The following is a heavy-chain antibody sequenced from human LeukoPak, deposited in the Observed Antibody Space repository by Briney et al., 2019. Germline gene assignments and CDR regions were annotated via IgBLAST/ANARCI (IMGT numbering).Heavy chain of an antibody. J-gene: IGHJ4*02. Sequence: SETLSLTCAVYGGSFSGYYWSWIRQPPGKGLEWIGEINHSGSTNYNPSLKSRVTISVDTSKNRFSLKRSSVTAADTAVYYCARGRRARALMWSMPMRGAIDYWGQGTLVTVSS. V-gene: IGHV4-34*01. CDR3: ARGRRARALMWSMPMRGAIDY. CDR2: INHSGST. D-gene: IGHD2-8*02. CDR1: GGSFSGYY.